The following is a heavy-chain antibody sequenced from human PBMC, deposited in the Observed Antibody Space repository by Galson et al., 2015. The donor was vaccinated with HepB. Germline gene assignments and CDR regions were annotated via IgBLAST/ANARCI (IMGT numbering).Heavy chain of an antibody. D-gene: IGHD4-23*01. CDR1: GGSFSRFA. CDR3: ARYDYGGNLGLFDY. J-gene: IGHJ4*02. V-gene: IGHV1-69*13. Sequence: SVKVSCKASGGSFSRFAISWVRQAPGQGLEWMGGIIPLSGTAIYAQRFQGRVTFSADESTGTAYMELSSVRSEGTAIYSCARYDYGGNLGLFDYWGQGTLVTVSS. CDR2: IIPLSGTA.